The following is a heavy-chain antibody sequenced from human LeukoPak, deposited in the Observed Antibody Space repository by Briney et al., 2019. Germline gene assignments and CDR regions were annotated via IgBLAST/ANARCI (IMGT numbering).Heavy chain of an antibody. J-gene: IGHJ4*02. V-gene: IGHV5-51*01. CDR1: GYSFASYW. D-gene: IGHD5-24*01. CDR3: ARARAMATIYFDY. CDR2: IYPGDSDT. Sequence: GESLKISCKGSGYSFASYWIGWVRQMPGKGLEWMGIIYPGDSDTRYSPSFQGQVTISADKSISTAYLQWSSLKASDTAMYYCARARAMATIYFDYWGQGTLVTVSS.